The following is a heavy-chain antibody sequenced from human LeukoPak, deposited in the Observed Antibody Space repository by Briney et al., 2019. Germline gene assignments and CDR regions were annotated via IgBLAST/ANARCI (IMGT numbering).Heavy chain of an antibody. V-gene: IGHV4-59*01. J-gene: IGHJ3*02. CDR2: IYYSGST. CDR1: GGSISSYY. CDR3: ARAAVTIFGVVIMHDAFDI. D-gene: IGHD3-3*01. Sequence: SETLSLTCTVSGGSISSYYWSWIRQPPGKGLEWIGYIYYSGSTNYNPSLKSRVTISVDTSKNQFSLKLSSVTAADTAVYYCARAAVTIFGVVIMHDAFDIWGQGTMVTVSS.